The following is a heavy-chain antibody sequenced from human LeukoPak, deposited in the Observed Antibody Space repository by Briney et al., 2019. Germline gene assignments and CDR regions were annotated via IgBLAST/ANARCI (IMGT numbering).Heavy chain of an antibody. CDR3: ARDQASDGPPFDY. Sequence: PSETLSLTCAVYGGSFSGYYWSWIRQPAGKGLEWIGRIYTSGSTNYNPSLKSRVTMSVDTSKNQFSLKLSSVTAADTAVYYCARDQASDGPPFDYWGQGTLVTVSS. CDR1: GGSFSGYY. J-gene: IGHJ4*02. CDR2: IYTSGST. V-gene: IGHV4-4*07.